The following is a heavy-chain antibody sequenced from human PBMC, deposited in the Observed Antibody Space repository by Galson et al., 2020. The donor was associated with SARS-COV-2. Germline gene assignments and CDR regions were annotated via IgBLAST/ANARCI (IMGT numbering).Heavy chain of an antibody. D-gene: IGHD2-2*01. Sequence: GESLKISCKASGYSFSPYWIAWVRQVPGKGLEWMGVIYPSDSDTNYSPSFQGQVTISADKSISTAYLQWSSLKASDSAIYYCARLTIKPEVSSSYGLSGMDVWGQGTTVTVSS. CDR2: IYPSDSDT. CDR1: GYSFSPYW. CDR3: ARLTIKPEVSSSYGLSGMDV. J-gene: IGHJ6*02. V-gene: IGHV5-51*01.